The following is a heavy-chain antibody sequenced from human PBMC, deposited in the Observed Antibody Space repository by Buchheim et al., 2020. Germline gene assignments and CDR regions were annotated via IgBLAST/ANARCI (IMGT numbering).Heavy chain of an antibody. Sequence: EVQLVESGGGFVKPGESLRLSCAASGFTFSGAWMTWVRQAPGKGLEYIGRIKSKADGETTDYTAPVKGRFTISWDDSIHTLFLQMNSLKTDDTAVYYCNADVPVRGGGEFDYWGQGTL. CDR2: IKSKADGETT. CDR1: GFTFSGAW. D-gene: IGHD3-10*01. CDR3: NADVPVRGGGEFDY. J-gene: IGHJ4*02. V-gene: IGHV3-15*01.